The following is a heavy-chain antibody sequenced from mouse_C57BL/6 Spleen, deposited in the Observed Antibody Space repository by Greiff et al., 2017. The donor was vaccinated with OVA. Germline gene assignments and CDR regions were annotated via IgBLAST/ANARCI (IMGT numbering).Heavy chain of an antibody. CDR2: INPGSGGT. D-gene: IGHD2-4*01. J-gene: IGHJ3*01. CDR1: GYAFTNYL. Sequence: QVQLQQSGAELVRPGTSVKVSCKASGYAFTNYLIEWVKQRPGQGLEWIGVINPGSGGTNYNEKFKGKATLTADKSSSTAYMQLGSLTSEDSAVYFCARDRDYAFAYWGQGTLVTVSA. CDR3: ARDRDYAFAY. V-gene: IGHV1-54*01.